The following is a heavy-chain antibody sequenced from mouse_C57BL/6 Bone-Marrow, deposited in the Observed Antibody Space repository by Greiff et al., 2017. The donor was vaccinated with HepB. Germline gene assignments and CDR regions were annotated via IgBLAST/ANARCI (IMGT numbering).Heavy chain of an antibody. CDR3: ARSKDDGYYEDFAY. CDR1: GYTFTSYG. Sequence: QVQLQQSGAELARPGASVKLSCKASGYTFTSYGISWVKQRTGQGLEWIGEIYPRSGNTYYNEKFKGKATLTEDKSSSTAYMELRSLTSEDAAVYFCARSKDDGYYEDFAYWGQGTLVTVSA. CDR2: IYPRSGNT. D-gene: IGHD2-3*01. J-gene: IGHJ3*01. V-gene: IGHV1-81*01.